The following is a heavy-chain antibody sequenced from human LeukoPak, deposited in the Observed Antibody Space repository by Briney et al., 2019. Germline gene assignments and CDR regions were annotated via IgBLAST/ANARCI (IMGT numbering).Heavy chain of an antibody. CDR1: GLTFSDYA. D-gene: IGHD6-13*01. CDR3: ARVGHRKAAAGVFDY. CDR2: IYQSGSP. V-gene: IGHV4-34*01. Sequence: TLRLSCAASGLTFSDYAMTWVRQAPGKGLEWIGEIYQSGSPNYNPSLKSRVTMSVDKSKNLVFLRLMSVTAADTAVYFCARVGHRKAAAGVFDYWGQGMLVTVSS. J-gene: IGHJ4*02.